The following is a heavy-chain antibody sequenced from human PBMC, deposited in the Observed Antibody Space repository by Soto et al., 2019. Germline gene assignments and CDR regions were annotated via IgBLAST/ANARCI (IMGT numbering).Heavy chain of an antibody. Sequence: PSETLSLTCTFSGGSISSYYWSWIRQPPGKGLEWIGYIYYSGSTNYNPSLKSRVTISVDTSKNQFSLKLSSVTAADTAVYYCARDHSLGTIGYYYGMDVWGQGTTVTVSS. CDR3: ARDHSLGTIGYYYGMDV. J-gene: IGHJ6*02. D-gene: IGHD5-12*01. CDR2: IYYSGST. CDR1: GGSISSYY. V-gene: IGHV4-59*01.